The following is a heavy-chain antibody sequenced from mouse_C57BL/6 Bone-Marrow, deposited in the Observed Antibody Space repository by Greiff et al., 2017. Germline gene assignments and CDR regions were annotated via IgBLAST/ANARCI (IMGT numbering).Heavy chain of an antibody. CDR2: IFPGSGST. CDR1: GYTFTSHW. V-gene: IGHV1-56*01. CDR3: ARGGDSSGNVWFAY. J-gene: IGHJ3*01. D-gene: IGHD3-2*02. Sequence: VQLQESGPELVRPGASVKISCKAPGYTFTSHWMQWVRQRPGQGLGWIGEIFPGSGSTYYNEKFKGKATLTVDTSSSTAYMQLSSLPSEDSAVLFGARGGDSSGNVWFAYWGQGTLVTVSA.